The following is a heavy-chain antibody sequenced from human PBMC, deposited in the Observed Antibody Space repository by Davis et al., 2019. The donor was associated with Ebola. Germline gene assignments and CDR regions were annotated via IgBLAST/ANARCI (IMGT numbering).Heavy chain of an antibody. V-gene: IGHV3-7*01. CDR1: GFSLSNTW. D-gene: IGHD6-19*01. CDR3: GSPWIAVAGTGPV. J-gene: IGHJ6*02. Sequence: GESLKISCVGSGFSLSNTWMNWIRQAPGKGLEWVANISPDGNVKQYVDSVKGRFTVSRDHSKNSPYLQMNSLRDEDTGVYYCGSPWIAVAGTGPVWGQGTAVTVSS. CDR2: ISPDGNVK.